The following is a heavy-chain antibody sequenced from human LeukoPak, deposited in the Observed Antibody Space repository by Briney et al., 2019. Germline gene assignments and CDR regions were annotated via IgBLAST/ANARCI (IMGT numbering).Heavy chain of an antibody. CDR2: IYYSGST. CDR3: ARDLMAGDSSGYYYVFDY. CDR1: VGSNSSDGYS. V-gene: IGHV4-30-4*07. Sequence: SETLSLTCAVSVGSNSSDGYSWSWIRQPPGKELEWIGYIYYSGSTYYNPSLKSRVTISVDTSKNQFSLKLSSVTAADTAVYYCARDLMAGDSSGYYYVFDYWGQGTLVTVSP. D-gene: IGHD3-22*01. J-gene: IGHJ4*02.